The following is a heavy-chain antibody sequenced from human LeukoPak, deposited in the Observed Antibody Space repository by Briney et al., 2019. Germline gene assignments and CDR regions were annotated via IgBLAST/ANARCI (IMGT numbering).Heavy chain of an antibody. Sequence: NPGGSLRLSCAASGFTFSDFYMSWIRRAPGKGLEWVSYISSSGSTIYYADSVKGRFTISRDNAKNSLYLQMNSLRAEDTAVYYCARRRYNWNAIDYWGQGTLVTVSS. CDR2: ISSSGSTI. V-gene: IGHV3-11*01. D-gene: IGHD1-20*01. J-gene: IGHJ4*02. CDR3: ARRRYNWNAIDY. CDR1: GFTFSDFY.